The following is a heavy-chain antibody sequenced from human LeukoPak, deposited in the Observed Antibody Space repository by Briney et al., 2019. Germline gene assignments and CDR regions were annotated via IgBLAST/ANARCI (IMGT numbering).Heavy chain of an antibody. J-gene: IGHJ4*02. CDR2: INSDGGSP. V-gene: IGHV3-74*01. D-gene: IGHD5-24*01. CDR1: GFTFSDYW. CDR3: AKDQWLQLDY. Sequence: GGSLRLSCAASGFTFSDYWMHWVRQAPGKGLVWVSRINSDGGSPTYADSVKGRFTISRDNAKNTLYLQMTSLRAEDTAVYYCAKDQWLQLDYWGQGTLVTVSS.